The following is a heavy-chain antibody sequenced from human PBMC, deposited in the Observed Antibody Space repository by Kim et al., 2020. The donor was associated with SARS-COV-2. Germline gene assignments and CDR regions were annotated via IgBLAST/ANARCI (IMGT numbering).Heavy chain of an antibody. Sequence: PSLKSRVTRSGDTSKNQFSLKLSSVTAADTAVYYCARDRVVATPLLGMDVWGQGTTVTVSS. V-gene: IGHV4-39*07. D-gene: IGHD2-15*01. J-gene: IGHJ6*02. CDR3: ARDRVVATPLLGMDV.